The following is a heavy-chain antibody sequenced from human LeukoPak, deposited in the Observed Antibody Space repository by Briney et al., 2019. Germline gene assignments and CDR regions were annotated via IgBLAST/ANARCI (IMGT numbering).Heavy chain of an antibody. CDR3: ARGEHYYYDSSGYSDY. D-gene: IGHD3-22*01. CDR2: INPNSGGT. V-gene: IGHV1-2*02. J-gene: IGHJ4*02. Sequence: ASVKVPCKASGYTFTGYYMHWVRQAPGQGLEWMGWINPNSGGTNYAQKVQGRVTMTRDTSISTAYMELSRLRSDDTAVYYCARGEHYYYDSSGYSDYWGQGTLVTVSS. CDR1: GYTFTGYY.